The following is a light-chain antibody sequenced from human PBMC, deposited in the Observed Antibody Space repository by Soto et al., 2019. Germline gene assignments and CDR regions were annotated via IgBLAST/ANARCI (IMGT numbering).Light chain of an antibody. J-gene: IGLJ1*01. Sequence: QSVLTQPPSVSAAPGQKVTISGSGSSSNIGNNYVSWYQHLPGTAPKLLIYQNNKRPSGIPDRFAGSKSGTSATLGITGLQTGDEADYYCGTWDNSLSAYFVFGTGTKLTVL. CDR3: GTWDNSLSAYFV. V-gene: IGLV1-51*02. CDR2: QNN. CDR1: SSNIGNNY.